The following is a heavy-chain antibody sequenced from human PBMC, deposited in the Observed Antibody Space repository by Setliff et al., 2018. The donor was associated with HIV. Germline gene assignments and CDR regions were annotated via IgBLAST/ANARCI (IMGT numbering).Heavy chain of an antibody. V-gene: IGHV1-69*11. CDR2: LIPVLGEP. CDR3: ARGVLYGLSEY. J-gene: IGHJ4*02. D-gene: IGHD3-10*01. CDR1: GNTLRNNV. Sequence: GASVKVSCKASGNTLRNNVINWIRQAPGQGLEWVGSLIPVLGEPHYAPRFQGRVTITADDSTNTAYLELSNLRFDDTATYYCARGVLYGLSEYWGTGSLVTVSS.